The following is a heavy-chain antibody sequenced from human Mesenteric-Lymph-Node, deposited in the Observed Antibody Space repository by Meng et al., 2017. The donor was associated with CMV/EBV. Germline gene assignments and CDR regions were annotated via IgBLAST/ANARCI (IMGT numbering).Heavy chain of an antibody. V-gene: IGHV1-3*01. D-gene: IGHD3-10*01. J-gene: IGHJ5*02. CDR2: INAGNGNT. Sequence: YTFTSYAMHWVRQAPGQRLEWMGWINAGNGNTKYSQKFQGRVTITRDTSASTAYMELSSLRSEDTAVYYCARSGLYYYASATNWFDPWGQGTLVTVSS. CDR3: ARSGLYYYASATNWFDP. CDR1: YTFTSYA.